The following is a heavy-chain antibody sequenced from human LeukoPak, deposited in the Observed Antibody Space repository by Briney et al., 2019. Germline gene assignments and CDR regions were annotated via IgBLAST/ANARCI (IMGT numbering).Heavy chain of an antibody. CDR1: GFPFSSYG. CDR3: AKSRARVTMIVVPLGWRAFDI. D-gene: IGHD3-22*01. CDR2: LRYGGSNK. J-gene: IGHJ3*02. Sequence: PGGSLRLSFAASGFPFSSYGMHWGRQAPGKGLEWGAFLRYGGSNKYYADSVKGRFTISRDNSKNTLYLQMNSLRAEDTAVYYCAKSRARVTMIVVPLGWRAFDIWGQGTMVTVSS. V-gene: IGHV3-30*02.